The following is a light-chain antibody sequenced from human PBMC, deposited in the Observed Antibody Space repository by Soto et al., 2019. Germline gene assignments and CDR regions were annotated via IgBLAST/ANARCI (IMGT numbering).Light chain of an antibody. V-gene: IGLV2-11*01. CDR2: DVS. Sequence: QYALTQPRSVSGSPGQSVTISCTGTSSDVGDYNYVSWYEQRPGKAPKVMIYDVSRRPSGVPDRFSGSKSGNTASLTISGLQAEDEADYYCCSYAGSYTWVFGGGTKVTVL. CDR3: CSYAGSYTWV. CDR1: SSDVGDYNY. J-gene: IGLJ3*02.